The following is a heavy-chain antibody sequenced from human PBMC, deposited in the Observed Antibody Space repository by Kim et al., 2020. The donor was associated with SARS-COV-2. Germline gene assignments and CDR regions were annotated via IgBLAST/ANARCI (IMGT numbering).Heavy chain of an antibody. Sequence: SETLSLTCAVSGASISSGGYSWNWIRQPPGKGREWVGSIYQSGTTYYNPSLKSRVTISVDRSKNQFSLKLSSVTAAATAVYYCARDTLDYYASSGYSSYAFDIWGQGTMVTVSS. D-gene: IGHD3-22*01. CDR3: ARDTLDYYASSGYSSYAFDI. V-gene: IGHV4-30-2*01. J-gene: IGHJ3*02. CDR1: GASISSGGYS. CDR2: IYQSGTT.